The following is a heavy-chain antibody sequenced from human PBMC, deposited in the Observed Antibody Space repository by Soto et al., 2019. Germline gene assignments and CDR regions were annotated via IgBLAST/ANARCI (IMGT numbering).Heavy chain of an antibody. CDR1: GFTVSSNY. CDR3: ARDTHESDYPNWFDP. CDR2: IYSGGST. D-gene: IGHD4-17*01. V-gene: IGHV3-53*04. Sequence: PGGSLRLSCAASGFTVSSNYMSWVRQAPGKGLEWVSVIYSGGSTYYADSVKGRFTISRHNSKNTLYLQMNSLRAEDTAVYYCARDTHESDYPNWFDPWGQGTLVTVPQ. J-gene: IGHJ5*02.